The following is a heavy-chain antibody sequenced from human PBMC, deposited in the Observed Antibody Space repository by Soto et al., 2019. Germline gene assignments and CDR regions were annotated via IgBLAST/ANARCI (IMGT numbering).Heavy chain of an antibody. CDR2: IMPVFPTP. CDR1: GGTFRTSA. Sequence: QVQLVQSGAEVKKRGSSVKVSCKTSGGTFRTSAISWVRQAPGQGLEWMGGIMPVFPTPDYAQKFQGRVTITADESTSTAYMELSSLRSEDTAVYYCARDKDRQQLGGNYYYIMDVWGQGTTVTVSS. D-gene: IGHD3-3*02. CDR3: ARDKDRQQLGGNYYYIMDV. J-gene: IGHJ6*01. V-gene: IGHV1-69*12.